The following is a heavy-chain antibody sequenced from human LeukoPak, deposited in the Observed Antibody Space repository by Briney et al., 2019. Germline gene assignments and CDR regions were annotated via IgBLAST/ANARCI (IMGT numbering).Heavy chain of an antibody. D-gene: IGHD2-15*01. CDR3: ASVHPDCSGGSCYYRFDP. Sequence: SVKVSCQASVYTLTGYYRHWLRQAPGQGREWMGWFNPNSGGTNYAQNFQRRVTKTRDTSINTEYMELSRLRSDDTAVYYCASVHPDCSGGSCYYRFDPWGQGTLVTVSS. CDR1: VYTLTGYY. J-gene: IGHJ5*02. V-gene: IGHV1-2*02. CDR2: FNPNSGGT.